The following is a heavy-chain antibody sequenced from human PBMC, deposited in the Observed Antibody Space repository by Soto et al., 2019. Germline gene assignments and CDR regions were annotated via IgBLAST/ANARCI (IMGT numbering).Heavy chain of an antibody. D-gene: IGHD5-18*01. CDR3: ARTADSYGYGHGRFDP. V-gene: IGHV1-69*01. CDR2: IIPIFGTA. CDR1: GGTFSSYA. Sequence: QVQLVQSGAEVKKPGSSVKVSCKASGGTFSSYAISWVRQAPGQGLEWMGGIIPIFGTANYAQKFQGRVTITADESTSTAYMELSSLRSEDTAVYCCARTADSYGYGHGRFDPWGQGTLVTVSS. J-gene: IGHJ5*02.